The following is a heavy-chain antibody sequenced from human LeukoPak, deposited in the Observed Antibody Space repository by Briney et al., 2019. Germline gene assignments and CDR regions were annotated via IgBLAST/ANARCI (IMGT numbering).Heavy chain of an antibody. Sequence: GRSLRLSCAASGFTFSSYGMHWVRQAPGKGLEWVGVISYDGSNKYYADSVKGRFTISRDNSKNTLYLQMNSLRAEDTAVYYCAKESPDYYDSSGYYYDFDCWGQGTLVTVSS. CDR1: GFTFSSYG. CDR2: ISYDGSNK. J-gene: IGHJ4*02. D-gene: IGHD3-22*01. V-gene: IGHV3-30*18. CDR3: AKESPDYYDSSGYYYDFDC.